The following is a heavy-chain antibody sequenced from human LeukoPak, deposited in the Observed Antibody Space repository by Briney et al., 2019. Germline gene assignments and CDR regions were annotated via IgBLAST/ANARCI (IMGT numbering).Heavy chain of an antibody. CDR3: ALGLRYCSSTSCYPYAFDI. CDR2: ISSGSSNM. Sequence: GGSLRLSCTVSGFTFSSYWMSWVRQAPGKGLEWVSYISSGSSNMFYADSVKGRFTISRDNSKNTLYVQMNSLRAADTAVYYCALGLRYCSSTSCYPYAFDIWGQGTMVTVSS. CDR1: GFTFSSYW. D-gene: IGHD2-2*01. V-gene: IGHV3-48*01. J-gene: IGHJ3*02.